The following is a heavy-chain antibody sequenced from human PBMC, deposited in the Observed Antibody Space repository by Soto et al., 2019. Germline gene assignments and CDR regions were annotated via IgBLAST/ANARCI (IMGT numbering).Heavy chain of an antibody. Sequence: PSETLSLTCTVSGGSISSSSYYWGWIRQPPGKGLEWIGSIYYSGSTNYNPSLKSRVTISVDTSKNQFSLKLSSVTAADTAVYYCARDGYTVTPNYYYGMDVWGQGTTVTVSS. CDR3: ARDGYTVTPNYYYGMDV. CDR1: GGSISSSSYY. CDR2: IYYSGST. V-gene: IGHV4-39*07. D-gene: IGHD4-4*01. J-gene: IGHJ6*02.